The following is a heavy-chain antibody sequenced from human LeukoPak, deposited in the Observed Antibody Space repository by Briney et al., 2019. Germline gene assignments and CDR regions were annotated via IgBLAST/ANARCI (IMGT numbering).Heavy chain of an antibody. J-gene: IGHJ4*02. CDR1: GFTFSSYA. D-gene: IGHD3-9*01. V-gene: IGHV3-30-3*01. Sequence: GRSLRLSCAASGFTFSSYAMHWVRQAPGKGLEWVAVISYDGSNKYYADSVKGRFTISRDNSKNTLYLQMNSLRAEDTAVYYCAKDPGLIRPDHYFDYWGQGTLVTVSS. CDR2: ISYDGSNK. CDR3: AKDPGLIRPDHYFDY.